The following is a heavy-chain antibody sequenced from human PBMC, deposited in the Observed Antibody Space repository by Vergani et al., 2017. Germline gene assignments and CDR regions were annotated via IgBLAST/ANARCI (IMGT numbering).Heavy chain of an antibody. J-gene: IGHJ5*02. V-gene: IGHV3-33*01. Sequence: QVQLVESGGGVVQLGRSLRLSCAASGFTFNQYGMHWVRQAPGKGLEWVAVTWYDGNNKQYADSVKGRFTISRDKSKSTMYLQMNSLRDEDTGVYYCARDLRLLYNRFDPWGQGTLVTVSS. CDR2: TWYDGNNK. CDR3: ARDLRLLYNRFDP. D-gene: IGHD1-14*01. CDR1: GFTFNQYG.